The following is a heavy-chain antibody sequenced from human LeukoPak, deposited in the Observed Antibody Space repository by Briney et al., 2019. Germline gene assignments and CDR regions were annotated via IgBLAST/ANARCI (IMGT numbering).Heavy chain of an antibody. D-gene: IGHD6-13*01. CDR2: ISYDGSNK. V-gene: IGHV3-30*04. CDR3: ARNRQLDY. Sequence: GRSLRLSCAASGFTFSSYVMNWVRQAPGKGLEWVASISYDGSNKYCADSVKGRFTISRDNSKNTLYLEMNSLRAEGTAVYYCARNRQLDYWGQGTLVTVSS. CDR1: GFTFSSYV. J-gene: IGHJ4*02.